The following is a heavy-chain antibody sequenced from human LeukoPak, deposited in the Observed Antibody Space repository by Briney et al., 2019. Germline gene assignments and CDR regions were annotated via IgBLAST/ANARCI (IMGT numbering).Heavy chain of an antibody. J-gene: IGHJ1*01. V-gene: IGHV1-18*01. CDR1: GYTFTSYG. D-gene: IGHD3-3*01. CDR2: ISAYNGNT. Sequence: ASVKVSCKASGYTFTSYGISWVRQAPGQGLEWMGWISAYNGNTNYAQKLQGRVTMTTDTSTSTAYMELRSLRSDDTAVYYCAVEFLGYDFWSGYQGAEYFQHWGQGTLVTVSS. CDR3: AVEFLGYDFWSGYQGAEYFQH.